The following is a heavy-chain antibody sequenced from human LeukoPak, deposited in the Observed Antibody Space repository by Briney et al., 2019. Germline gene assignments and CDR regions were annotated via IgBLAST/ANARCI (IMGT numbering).Heavy chain of an antibody. CDR1: GFTFSSYA. V-gene: IGHV3-23*01. D-gene: IGHD1-26*01. J-gene: IGHJ4*02. CDR2: ISGSGGST. Sequence: GGSLRLSCAASGFTFSSYAMSWVRQAPGKGLEWVSAISGSGGSTYYADSVKGRFTISRDNSKNTLYLQMNSLRAEDTAVYYCAKTYSGSYSYYLDYWGQGTLVTVSS. CDR3: AKTYSGSYSYYLDY.